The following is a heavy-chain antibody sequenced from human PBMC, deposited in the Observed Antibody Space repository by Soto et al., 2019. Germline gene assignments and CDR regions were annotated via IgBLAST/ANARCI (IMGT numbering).Heavy chain of an antibody. CDR2: INTYNGMT. J-gene: IGHJ4*02. D-gene: IGHD4-4*01. Sequence: QVQLVQSGGEVKKPGASVTVSCKASGYTFIYYHITWVRQAPGQGLEWMAWINTYNGMTDYAQRFQGRVTMTRDTSTSTAYIELRNLGSDDTAVYFCSKSPRGEISTVWGQGTLVTVSS. CDR1: GYTFIYYH. V-gene: IGHV1-18*01. CDR3: SKSPRGEISTV.